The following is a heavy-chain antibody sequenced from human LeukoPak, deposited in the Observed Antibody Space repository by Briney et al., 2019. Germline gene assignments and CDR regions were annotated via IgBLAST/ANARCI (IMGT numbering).Heavy chain of an antibody. CDR1: GGSISSYY. CDR3: AREVRCSTTRCYSLFDY. CDR2: IYTSGST. V-gene: IGHV4-4*07. D-gene: IGHD2-2*01. J-gene: IGHJ4*01. Sequence: SESLSLTCTVSGGSISSYYWNWIRQPAGKGLEWIGRIYTSGSTNHNPSLKSRVTMSVDMSKNQFSLRLSSVTAADTAVYYCAREVRCSTTRCYSLFDYWGHGILVPVAS.